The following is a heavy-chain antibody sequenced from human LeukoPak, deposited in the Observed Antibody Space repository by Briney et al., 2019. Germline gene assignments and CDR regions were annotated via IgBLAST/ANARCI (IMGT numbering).Heavy chain of an antibody. CDR3: ARDLLSGYYPHYFDY. CDR1: GFTFSSYG. V-gene: IGHV3-7*01. D-gene: IGHD3-22*01. J-gene: IGHJ4*02. Sequence: PGGSLRLSCAASGFTFSSYGMHWVRQAPGKGLEWVANIKQDGSEKYYVDSVKGRFTISRDNAKNSLYLQMNSLRAEDTAVYYCARDLLSGYYPHYFDYWGQGTLVTVSS. CDR2: IKQDGSEK.